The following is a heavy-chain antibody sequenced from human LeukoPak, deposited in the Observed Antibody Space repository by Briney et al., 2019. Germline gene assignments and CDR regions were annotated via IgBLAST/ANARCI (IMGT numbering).Heavy chain of an antibody. CDR1: GYTFTSYG. Sequence: ASVKVSCKASGYTFTSYGISWVRQAPGQGLEWMGWISAYNGNTNYAQKLQGRVTMTTDTSTSTAYRELRSLRSDDTAVYYCARSDPKAVVRGVNVHWFVPWSQGTLVTVSS. CDR3: ARSDPKAVVRGVNVHWFVP. D-gene: IGHD3-10*01. J-gene: IGHJ5*02. CDR2: ISAYNGNT. V-gene: IGHV1-18*04.